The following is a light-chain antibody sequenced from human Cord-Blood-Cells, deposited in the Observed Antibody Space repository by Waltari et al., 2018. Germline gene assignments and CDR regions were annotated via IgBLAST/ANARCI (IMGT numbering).Light chain of an antibody. J-gene: IGKJ2*03. CDR2: WAS. CDR3: QQYYSTPYS. V-gene: IGKV4-1*01. Sequence: DIVMTQSPDSLAVSLGERATINCKSSQSVLYSSNTKNYLAWYQQKPGQPPKLLIYWASTRESGVPDRFSGSGPGTDFTLTISSLQAEDVAVYYCQQYYSTPYSFGQGTKLEIK. CDR1: QSVLYSSNTKNY.